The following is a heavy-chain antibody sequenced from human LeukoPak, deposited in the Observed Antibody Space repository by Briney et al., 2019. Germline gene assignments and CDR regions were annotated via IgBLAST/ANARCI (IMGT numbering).Heavy chain of an antibody. Sequence: ASVKVSCKASGYTFTGYYMHWVRQAPGQGLEWMGWINPNSGGTNYAQKFQGRVTMTRDTSISTAYLELSRLRSDDTAVYYCARDLMSGYCGGDCYSGFDYWGQGTLVTVS. CDR3: ARDLMSGYCGGDCYSGFDY. CDR1: GYTFTGYY. J-gene: IGHJ4*02. CDR2: INPNSGGT. D-gene: IGHD2-21*02. V-gene: IGHV1-2*02.